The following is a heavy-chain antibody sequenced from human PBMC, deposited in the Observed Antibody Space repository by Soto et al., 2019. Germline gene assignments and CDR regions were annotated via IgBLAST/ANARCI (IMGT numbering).Heavy chain of an antibody. V-gene: IGHV1-8*01. D-gene: IGHD3-9*01. CDR3: ARARNRYFDWLPDERDFDY. CDR1: GYTFTSYD. Sequence: GASVKVSCKASGYTFTSYDINWVRQATGQRFEYLGWMNPNSGNTGYVKKFQGRVTMTRDTSTSTAYMELRSLRSDDTAVYYCARARNRYFDWLPDERDFDYWGQGTLVTVSS. J-gene: IGHJ4*02. CDR2: MNPNSGNT.